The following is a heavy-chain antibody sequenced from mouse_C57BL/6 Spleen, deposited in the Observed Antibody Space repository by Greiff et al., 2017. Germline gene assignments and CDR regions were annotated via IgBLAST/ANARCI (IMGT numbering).Heavy chain of an antibody. Sequence: VQLQQSGAELVRPGASVKLSCTASGFNIQDYYMHWVKQRPEQGLEWIGRIDPEDGDTEYAPKFQGKATMTADTSSNTAYLQLSSLTSEDTAVYYCTTSITTVVGGFDYWGQGTTLTVSS. D-gene: IGHD1-1*01. V-gene: IGHV14-1*01. CDR2: IDPEDGDT. CDR1: GFNIQDYY. J-gene: IGHJ2*01. CDR3: TTSITTVVGGFDY.